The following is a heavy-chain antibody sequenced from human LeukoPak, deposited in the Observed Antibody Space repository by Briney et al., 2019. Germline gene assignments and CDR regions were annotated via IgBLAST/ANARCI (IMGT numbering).Heavy chain of an antibody. CDR1: GFTFSSYG. V-gene: IGHV3-33*06. CDR3: AKAAYCSGGSCYHFDY. Sequence: GGSLRLSCAASGFTFSSYGMHWVRQAPGQGLEWVAVIWYDGSNKYYADSVKGRFTISRDNSKNTLYLQMNSLRAEDTAVYYCAKAAYCSGGSCYHFDYWGQGTLVTVSS. CDR2: IWYDGSNK. J-gene: IGHJ4*02. D-gene: IGHD2-15*01.